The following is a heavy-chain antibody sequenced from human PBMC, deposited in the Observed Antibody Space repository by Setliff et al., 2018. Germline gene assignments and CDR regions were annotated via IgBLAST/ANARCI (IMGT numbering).Heavy chain of an antibody. CDR2: IKEDGSEK. CDR1: RFTFSNYW. Sequence: GGSLRLSCAASRFTFSNYWMSWVRQAPGKGLEWVANIKEDGSEKYYVDSVKGRFTISRDNAKNSLDPQMNSLRGEDTAVYYCAKIGQGGHPYWGQGTLVTVSS. J-gene: IGHJ4*02. CDR3: AKIGQGGHPY. D-gene: IGHD3-16*01. V-gene: IGHV3-7*01.